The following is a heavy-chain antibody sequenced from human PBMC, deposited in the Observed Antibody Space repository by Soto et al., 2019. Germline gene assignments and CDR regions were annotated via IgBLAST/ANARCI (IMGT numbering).Heavy chain of an antibody. V-gene: IGHV4-59*01. CDR2: IYYSGST. D-gene: IGHD4-17*01. Sequence: SETLSLTCTVSGSSISPYYLSWIRQPPGKGLEWIGYIYYSGSTKYNPSLKSRVTISVDTTNNQFSLRLRSVTAADTAVYYCVRVGGYYGDYPNFDYWGQGTLVTVSS. J-gene: IGHJ4*02. CDR3: VRVGGYYGDYPNFDY. CDR1: GSSISPYY.